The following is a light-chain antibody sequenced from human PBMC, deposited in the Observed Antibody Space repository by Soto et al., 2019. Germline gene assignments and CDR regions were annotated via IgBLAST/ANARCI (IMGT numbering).Light chain of an antibody. CDR3: QQLITYPFT. CDR2: AAS. J-gene: IGKJ3*01. CDR1: QGISSY. V-gene: IGKV1-9*01. Sequence: DIQLTQSPSFLSASVGDSVTITCRASQGISSYLGWYQQKPGKAPKLLIYAASTLESGVPSRFSGSGSGTEFTLTISSLQPEDFATYYCQQLITYPFTFGPGTKVDIK.